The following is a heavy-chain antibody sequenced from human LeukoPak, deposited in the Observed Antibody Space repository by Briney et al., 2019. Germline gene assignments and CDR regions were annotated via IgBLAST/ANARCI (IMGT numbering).Heavy chain of an antibody. CDR3: ARVFDY. CDR2: INHSGST. J-gene: IGHJ4*02. V-gene: IGHV4-34*01. Sequence: PGKGLEWIGEINHSGSTNYNPSLKSRVTISVDTSKNQFSLKLSSVTAADTAVYYCARVFDYWGQGTLVTVSS.